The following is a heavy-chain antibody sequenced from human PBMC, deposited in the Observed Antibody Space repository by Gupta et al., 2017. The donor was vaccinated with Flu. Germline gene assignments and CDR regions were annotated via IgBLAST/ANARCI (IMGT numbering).Heavy chain of an antibody. CDR2: IIPIFGTA. V-gene: IGHV1-69*01. Sequence: QVQLVQSGAGVKTPGSSVAVSCKASADTFSSYAISWVRQAPGQGLEWMGGIIPIFGTANYAQKFQGRVTITTDESTSTAYMELSSLRSEDTAVYYCARRSNSYFDYWGQGTLVTVSS. J-gene: IGHJ4*02. CDR1: ADTFSSYA. CDR3: ARRSNSYFDY.